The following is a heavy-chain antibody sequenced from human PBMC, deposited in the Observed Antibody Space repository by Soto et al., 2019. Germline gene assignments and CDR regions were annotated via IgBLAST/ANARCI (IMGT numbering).Heavy chain of an antibody. CDR2: INPSGGST. CDR3: ARDQLGQLRHYGMDV. Sequence: QVQLVQSGAEVKKPGASVKVSCKASGYTFTSYYMHWVRQAPGQGLEWMGIINPSGGSTSYAQKFQGRVTMTRDTSTSTVYMELSSLRSEDTAVYYCARDQLGQLRHYGMDVWGQGTTVTVSS. CDR1: GYTFTSYY. J-gene: IGHJ6*02. D-gene: IGHD1-1*01. V-gene: IGHV1-46*01.